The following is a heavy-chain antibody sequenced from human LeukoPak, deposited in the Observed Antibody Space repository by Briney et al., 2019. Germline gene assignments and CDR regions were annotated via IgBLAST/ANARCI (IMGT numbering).Heavy chain of an antibody. CDR2: IIPILDVT. CDR3: AADNWGSGYYGMDV. Sequence: ASVKVSCKASGGTFTNYAINWVRQAPGQGLEWMGRIIPILDVTNYAQKFQGRVTITADQSTSTAYMELSSLRSEDTAVYYCAADNWGSGYYGMDVWGQGTTVTVSS. V-gene: IGHV1-69*04. J-gene: IGHJ6*02. D-gene: IGHD7-27*01. CDR1: GGTFTNYA.